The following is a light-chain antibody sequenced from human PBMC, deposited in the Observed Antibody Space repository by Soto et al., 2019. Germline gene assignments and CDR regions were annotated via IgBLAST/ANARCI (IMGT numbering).Light chain of an antibody. Sequence: EIVMKQSPATLSVSPGERATLSCRASQSVSSNLAWYQQKPGQAPRFLIYGASTRATGIPARFSGSGSGTEFTLTISSLQSEDFAVYYCQQYNDWPPGFTFGPGTKSGYQT. CDR3: QQYNDWPPGFT. CDR2: GAS. CDR1: QSVSSN. V-gene: IGKV3-15*01. J-gene: IGKJ3*01.